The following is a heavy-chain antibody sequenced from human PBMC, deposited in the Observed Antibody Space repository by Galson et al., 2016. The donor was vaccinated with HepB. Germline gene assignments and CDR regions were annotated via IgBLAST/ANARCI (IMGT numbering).Heavy chain of an antibody. V-gene: IGHV3-23*01. J-gene: IGHJ4*02. CDR1: GFTFSSYG. Sequence: SLRLSCAASGFTFSSYGMHWVRQAPGKGLEWVSDISPSGGVAYYADSVEGWFTTSRDNSRNTLYLEMDRLRVEDTALYYCVKVRGSGRPFYFQYWGQGTLVTVSS. CDR3: VKVRGSGRPFYFQY. CDR2: ISPSGGVA. D-gene: IGHD3-10*01.